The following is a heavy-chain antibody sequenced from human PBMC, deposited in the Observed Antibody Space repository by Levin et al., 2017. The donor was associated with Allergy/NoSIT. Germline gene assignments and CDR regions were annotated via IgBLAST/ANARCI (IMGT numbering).Heavy chain of an antibody. V-gene: IGHV4-59*01. CDR2: IYYSGST. D-gene: IGHD5-24*01. CDR1: GGSISSYY. J-gene: IGHJ6*02. Sequence: KASETLSLTCTVSGGSISSYYWSWIRQPPGKGLEWIGYIYYSGSTNYNPSLKSRVTISVDTSKNQFSLKLSSVTAADTAVYYCARVLQFSDYYGMDVWGQGTTVTVSS. CDR3: ARVLQFSDYYGMDV.